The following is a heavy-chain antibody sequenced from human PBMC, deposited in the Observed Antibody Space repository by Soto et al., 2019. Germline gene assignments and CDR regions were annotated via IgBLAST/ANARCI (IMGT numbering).Heavy chain of an antibody. CDR3: ASQFGCRGFDP. V-gene: IGHV1-69*02. Sequence: SAVKVSCKASGGTFSSYTIRWVRQAPGQGLEWMGRIIPILGIANYAQKFQGRVSITRGTSAYTVYMELSSLTSEDTAVYYCASQFGCRGFDPWGQGTLVTVSS. J-gene: IGHJ5*02. CDR1: GGTFSSYT. D-gene: IGHD3-16*01. CDR2: IIPILGIA.